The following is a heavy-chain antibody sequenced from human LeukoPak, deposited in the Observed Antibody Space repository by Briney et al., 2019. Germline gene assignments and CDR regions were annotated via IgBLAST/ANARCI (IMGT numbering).Heavy chain of an antibody. CDR2: ISYDGSNK. V-gene: IGHV3-30*18. CDR3: GKDVSWNWFDP. CDR1: GFTFSTYA. J-gene: IGHJ5*02. Sequence: GGSLRLSCAASGFTFSTYAMHWVRQAPGKGLEWVAVISYDGSNKYYADSVKGRFTISRDNSKNTPYLQMNTLRAEDTAVYYCGKDVSWNWFDPWGQGTLVTVSS.